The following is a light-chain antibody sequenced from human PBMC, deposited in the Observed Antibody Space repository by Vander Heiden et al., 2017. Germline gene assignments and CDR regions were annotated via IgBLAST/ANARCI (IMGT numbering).Light chain of an antibody. Sequence: SSELTQDPAVSLALGQTVRITCQGASPRSYNASWYQQKPGQAPVLVFYGKNNRPSGIPDRFSGYISGNTASLTITGAQAEDEADYYCNSRDSSGNHWVFGGGTKLTVL. CDR3: NSRDSSGNHWV. CDR2: GKN. V-gene: IGLV3-19*01. J-gene: IGLJ3*02. CDR1: SPRSYN.